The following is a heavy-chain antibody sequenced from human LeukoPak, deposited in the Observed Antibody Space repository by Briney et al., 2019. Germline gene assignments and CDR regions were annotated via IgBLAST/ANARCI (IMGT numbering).Heavy chain of an antibody. CDR1: GFTFDDYG. CDR2: IVNWDGGNT. V-gene: IGHV3-20*04. Sequence: GGSLRLSCAASGFTFDDYGMSWVRQAPGKGLEWVSAIVNWDGGNTGYADSVKGRFTISRDNAKNSLYLQMNSLRAEDTAAYYCARDQTGTTADFDSWGQGTLVTVSS. J-gene: IGHJ4*02. CDR3: ARDQTGTTADFDS. D-gene: IGHD1-1*01.